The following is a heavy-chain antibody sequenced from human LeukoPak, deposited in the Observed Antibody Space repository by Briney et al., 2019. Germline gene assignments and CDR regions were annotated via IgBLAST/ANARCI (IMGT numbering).Heavy chain of an antibody. Sequence: GGSLRLSCAASGFTFSDYYMSWIRQAPGKGLEWVSYISPSSSNIYYADSVKGRFTISRDNARDSLYLQMSSLRDDDTAVYYCARGRIGMAYFDYWGQGSLVTVSS. CDR2: ISPSSSNI. J-gene: IGHJ4*02. D-gene: IGHD6-13*01. CDR3: ARGRIGMAYFDY. CDR1: GFTFSDYY. V-gene: IGHV3-11*04.